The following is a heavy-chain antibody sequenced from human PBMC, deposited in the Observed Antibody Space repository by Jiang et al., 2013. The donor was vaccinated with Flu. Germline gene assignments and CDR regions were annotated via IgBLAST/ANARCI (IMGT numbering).Heavy chain of an antibody. D-gene: IGHD3-16*01. J-gene: IGHJ4*02. Sequence: VQLVESGGGIVQPGGSLRLSCAASGFAFSKFALHWVRQAPGKGLEWVAVISHEMNATFYGDPVKGRFTVSRDNSKNTMYLQMNSLEPEDTATYYCASHTIRGSYWGQGTLVSVSS. CDR1: GFAFSKFA. CDR3: ASHTIRGSY. CDR2: ISHEMNAT. V-gene: IGHV3-30*03.